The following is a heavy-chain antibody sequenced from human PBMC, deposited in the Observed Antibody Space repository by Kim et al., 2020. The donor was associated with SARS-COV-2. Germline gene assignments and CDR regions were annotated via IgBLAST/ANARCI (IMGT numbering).Heavy chain of an antibody. J-gene: IGHJ6*01. V-gene: IGHV4-59*13. CDR1: GGSISSYY. CDR3: ARDQTLEWFRPPYYYGMDV. Sequence: SETLSLTCTVSGGSISSYYWSWIRQPPGKGLEWIGYIYYSGSTNYNPSLKSRVTISVDTSKNQFSLKLSSVTAADTAVYYCARDQTLEWFRPPYYYGMDV. D-gene: IGHD3-3*01. CDR2: IYYSGST.